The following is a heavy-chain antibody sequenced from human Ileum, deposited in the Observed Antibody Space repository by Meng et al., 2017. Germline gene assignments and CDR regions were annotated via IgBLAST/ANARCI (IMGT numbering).Heavy chain of an antibody. D-gene: IGHD1-7*01. CDR2: IYHSGST. Sequence: QVQVQQAGQGLVKPSGTLSLTCAVSGGSISSSNWWRWVRQPPGKGLEWIGEIYHSGSTNYNPSLKSRVTISVDKSKNQFSLKLSSVTAADTAVYYCASLRYNWNYSADYWGQGTLVTVSS. CDR1: GGSISSSNW. J-gene: IGHJ4*02. V-gene: IGHV4-4*02. CDR3: ASLRYNWNYSADY.